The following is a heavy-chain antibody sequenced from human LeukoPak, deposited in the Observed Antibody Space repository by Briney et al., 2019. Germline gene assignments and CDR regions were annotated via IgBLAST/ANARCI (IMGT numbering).Heavy chain of an antibody. CDR1: GGTFSSYA. V-gene: IGHV1-69*05. J-gene: IGHJ4*02. Sequence: SVKVPCKASGGTFSSYAISWVRQAPGQGLEWMGRIIPIFGTANYAQKFQGRVTITTDESTSTAYMELSSLRSEDTAVYYCARDRIKYDSSGYYENWGQGTLVTVSS. CDR2: IIPIFGTA. CDR3: ARDRIKYDSSGYYEN. D-gene: IGHD3-22*01.